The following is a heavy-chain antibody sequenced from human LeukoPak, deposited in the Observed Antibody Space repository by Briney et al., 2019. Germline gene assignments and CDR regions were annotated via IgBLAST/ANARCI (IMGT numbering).Heavy chain of an antibody. J-gene: IGHJ5*02. CDR3: ARGGDGFDP. Sequence: GGSLRLSCAASGFTFSSYDMHWVRHPAGKGLEWVSAIAAAGDTYYPDTVKGRFTISRENAKNSLYLQMHSLRVGDTAVYYCARGGDGFDPWGQGTLVTVSS. V-gene: IGHV3-13*01. CDR1: GFTFSSYD. D-gene: IGHD3-16*01. CDR2: IAAAGDT.